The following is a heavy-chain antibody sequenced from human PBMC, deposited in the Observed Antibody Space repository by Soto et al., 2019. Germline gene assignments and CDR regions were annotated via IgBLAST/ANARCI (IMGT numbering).Heavy chain of an antibody. Sequence: QVQLVQSGAEMKKPGASVKVSCKASGYNFTSFHIIWVRQAPGQGLEWMGWINPYNRNTNYTRKLQGRVTMTTDTPTSTAYMDLGSLTSDDTAVYYCAGGYGASYWGQGTLVTVFS. CDR1: GYNFTSFH. CDR2: INPYNRNT. CDR3: AGGYGASY. V-gene: IGHV1-18*04. D-gene: IGHD4-17*01. J-gene: IGHJ4*02.